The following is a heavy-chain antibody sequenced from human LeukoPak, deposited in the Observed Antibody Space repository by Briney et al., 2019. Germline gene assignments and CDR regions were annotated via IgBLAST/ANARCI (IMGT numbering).Heavy chain of an antibody. CDR1: GGTFNSYA. CDR2: IIPIFGTA. D-gene: IGHD3-22*01. CDR3: ARTYYYDSSGYYYVGYFDY. V-gene: IGHV1-69*05. J-gene: IGHJ4*02. Sequence: ASVKVSCKASGGTFNSYAISWVRQAPGQGLEWMGGIIPIFGTANYAQKFQGRVTITTDESTSTAYMELSSLRSEDTAVYYCARTYYYDSSGYYYVGYFDYWGQGTLVTVSS.